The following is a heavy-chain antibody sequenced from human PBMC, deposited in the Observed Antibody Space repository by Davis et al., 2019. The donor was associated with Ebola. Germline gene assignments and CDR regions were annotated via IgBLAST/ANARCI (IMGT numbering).Heavy chain of an antibody. Sequence: ASVKVSCKASGYTFTGYYMHWVRQAPGQGLEWMGWINPNSGGTNYAQKLQGRVTMTTDTSTSTAYMELRSLRSDDTAVYYCARGGHHLPQDYDFWSGYYKSMDWFDPWGQGTLVTVSS. D-gene: IGHD3-3*01. CDR3: ARGGHHLPQDYDFWSGYYKSMDWFDP. J-gene: IGHJ5*02. CDR1: GYTFTGYY. V-gene: IGHV1-2*02. CDR2: INPNSGGT.